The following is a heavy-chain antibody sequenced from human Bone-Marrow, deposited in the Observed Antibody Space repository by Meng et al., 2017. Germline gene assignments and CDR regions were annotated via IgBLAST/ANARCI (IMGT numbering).Heavy chain of an antibody. CDR2: IIPILGIA. Sequence: SVKVSCKASGGTFSSYTISWVRQAPGQGLEWMGRIIPILGIANYAQKFQGRVTITADKSTSTAYMELSSLRSEETAVYYCARDTYSSSWYLASAFDIWGQGTMVTVSS. CDR1: GGTFSSYT. J-gene: IGHJ3*02. CDR3: ARDTYSSSWYLASAFDI. D-gene: IGHD6-13*01. V-gene: IGHV1-69*04.